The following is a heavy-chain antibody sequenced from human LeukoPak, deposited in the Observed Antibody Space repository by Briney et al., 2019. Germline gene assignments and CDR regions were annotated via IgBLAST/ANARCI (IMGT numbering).Heavy chain of an antibody. D-gene: IGHD3-22*01. CDR2: ISSSSSYI. CDR1: GFTLSSYS. J-gene: IGHJ4*02. V-gene: IGHV3-21*06. CDR3: ARGDSSGYVCDY. Sequence: GGSLRLSCAASGFTLSSYSMNWVRQAPGKGLEWVSSISSSSSYIYYADSVKGRFTISRDNAKNSLYVQMDSLRAEDTAVYYCARGDSSGYVCDYWGQGTLVTVSS.